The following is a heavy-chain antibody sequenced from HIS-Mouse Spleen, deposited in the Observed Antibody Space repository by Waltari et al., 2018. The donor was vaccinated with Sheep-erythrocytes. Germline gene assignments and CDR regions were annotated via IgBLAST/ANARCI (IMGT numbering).Heavy chain of an antibody. Sequence: GYTFTSYDINWVRQATGQGLEWMGWVNPNSGNTGYAQKFQGRVTMTRNTSISTAYMELSSLRSEDTAVYYCARGHYSGYDFDYWGQGTLVTVSS. CDR1: GYTFTSYD. J-gene: IGHJ4*02. D-gene: IGHD5-12*01. CDR3: ARGHYSGYDFDY. CDR2: VNPNSGNT. V-gene: IGHV1-8*01.